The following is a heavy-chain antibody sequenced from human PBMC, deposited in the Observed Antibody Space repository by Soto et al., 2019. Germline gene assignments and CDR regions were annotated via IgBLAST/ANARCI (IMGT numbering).Heavy chain of an antibody. J-gene: IGHJ6*02. Sequence: QVQLVQSGTEVKKPGASVIVSCKTSGYTFTHYGITWVRQVPGQGLEWMGWIRAHNNNTKYAQQFQDRLTMTTATSACTAYMEVRSLRFDAPAEYFCARFGEVRPISQSYQNGMDVWCQGTTVTVSS. D-gene: IGHD3-16*01. CDR3: ARFGEVRPISQSYQNGMDV. CDR2: IRAHNNNT. V-gene: IGHV1-18*04. CDR1: GYTFTHYG.